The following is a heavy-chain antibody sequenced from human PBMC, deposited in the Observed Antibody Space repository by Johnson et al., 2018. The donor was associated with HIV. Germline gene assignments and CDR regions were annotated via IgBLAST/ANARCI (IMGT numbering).Heavy chain of an antibody. D-gene: IGHD4-23*01. V-gene: IGHV3-15*01. CDR3: ARDRMGSVGYGGNRVNDAFDI. CDR2: IKSKADGGTT. J-gene: IGHJ3*02. Sequence: MQLVESGGGVVRPGGSLRLSCAASGFTFDDYGMSWVRQAPGKGLEWVGRIKSKADGGTTDYAAPVKGRFTISRDNSKNTLYLQMNSLRAEDTAVYYCARDRMGSVGYGGNRVNDAFDIWGQGTMVTISS. CDR1: GFTFDDYG.